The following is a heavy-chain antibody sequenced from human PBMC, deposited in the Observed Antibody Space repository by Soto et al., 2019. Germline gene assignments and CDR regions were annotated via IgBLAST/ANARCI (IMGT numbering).Heavy chain of an antibody. Sequence: EVQLVESGGGLVQPGGSLRLFYAASGFTFHNYWMGWVRQTPDKGLEWVANIKPDGSDKYYVDSVKGRFTISRDNAKNSLYLQMNSLRAEDTAVHYCAREHYFDCWGQGTLVTVSS. V-gene: IGHV3-7*01. J-gene: IGHJ4*02. CDR2: IKPDGSDK. CDR3: AREHYFDC. CDR1: GFTFHNYW.